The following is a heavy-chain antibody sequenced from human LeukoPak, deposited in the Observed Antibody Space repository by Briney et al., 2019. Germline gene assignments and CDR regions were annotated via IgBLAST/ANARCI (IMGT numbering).Heavy chain of an antibody. V-gene: IGHV3-23*01. CDR1: GGTLSNNS. CDR3: ANRGVVILAVLVVGFHTAAYYFDS. J-gene: IGHJ4*02. CDR2: ISDRGGST. Sequence: GGALRLSCVVSGGTLSNNSMSWGRQAPGKGLERVAGISDRGGSTNYADSAKGRFTISRDNPKNTLYLQMNSLRSEDPAVYFCANRGVVILAVLVVGFHTAAYYFDSWGQGALLTVSS. D-gene: IGHD2-15*01.